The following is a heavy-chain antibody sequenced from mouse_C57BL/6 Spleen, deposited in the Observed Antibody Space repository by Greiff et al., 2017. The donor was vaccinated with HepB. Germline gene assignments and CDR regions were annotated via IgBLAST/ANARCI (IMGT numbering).Heavy chain of an antibody. CDR2: ISSGSSTI. CDR3: ARGYDGYYVYAMDY. D-gene: IGHD2-3*01. J-gene: IGHJ4*01. Sequence: DVKLVESGGGLVKPGGSLKLSCAASGFTFSDYGMHWVRQAPEKGLEWVAYISSGSSTIYYADTVKGRFTISRDNAKNTLFLQMTSLRSEDTAMYYCARGYDGYYVYAMDYWGQGTSVTVSS. CDR1: GFTFSDYG. V-gene: IGHV5-17*01.